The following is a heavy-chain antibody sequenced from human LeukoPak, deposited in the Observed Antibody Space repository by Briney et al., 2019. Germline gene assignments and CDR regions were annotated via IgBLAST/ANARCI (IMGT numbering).Heavy chain of an antibody. CDR1: GCTFDDYG. V-gene: IGHV3-9*01. CDR3: AKGSYYDSSGYYGMQEDI. D-gene: IGHD3-22*01. CDR2: SSWYCGSI. J-gene: IGHJ3*02. Sequence: PGGSLRLSCAASGCTFDDYGMHWVRKAPGKGLERVSGSSWYCGSIGYSDSVKGRFTISRDNAKNSLYMQMHSLRAEYTALYYCAKGSYYDSSGYYGMQEDIWGQGTMVTVSA.